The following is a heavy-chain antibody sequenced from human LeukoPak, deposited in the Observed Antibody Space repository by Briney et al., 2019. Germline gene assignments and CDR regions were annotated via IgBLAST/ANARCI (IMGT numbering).Heavy chain of an antibody. CDR1: GGSFSGYY. J-gene: IGHJ5*02. Sequence: RASETLSLTCAVYGGSFSGYYWSWIRQPPGKGLEWIGEINHSGSINYNSSLKSRVTISVDTSKNQFSLTLSSVTAADTAVYYCATRPDIASTGPGWFDPWGQGTLVTVSS. V-gene: IGHV4-34*01. D-gene: IGHD6-13*01. CDR3: ATRPDIASTGPGWFDP. CDR2: INHSGSI.